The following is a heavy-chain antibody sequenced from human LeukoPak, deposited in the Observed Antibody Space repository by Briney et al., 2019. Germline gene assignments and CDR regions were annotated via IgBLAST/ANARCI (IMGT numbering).Heavy chain of an antibody. CDR2: MYYTGET. J-gene: IGHJ4*02. CDR1: GDFVGSYY. D-gene: IGHD6-19*01. V-gene: IGHV4-59*02. Sequence: PSGTLTLTCSVSGDFVGSYYWSWVRQPPGKGLKWIGCMYYTGETHYNPSLQSRVSMSIDTSKNQFSLKVYSLSAADTAVYYCARHHSGWHFDSWGQGIPVTVSS. CDR3: ARHHSGWHFDS.